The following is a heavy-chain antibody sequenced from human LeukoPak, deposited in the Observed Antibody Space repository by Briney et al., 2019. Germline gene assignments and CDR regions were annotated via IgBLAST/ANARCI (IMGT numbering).Heavy chain of an antibody. CDR2: ISASGGST. CDR3: ARDLNWGQVDY. V-gene: IGHV3-23*01. CDR1: GFTFSSYA. Sequence: GGSLRLSCAASGFTFSSYAMSWVRQAPGKGLEWVSAISASGGSTYYADSVKGRFTISRDNARNIVYLQMNSLREDDTAVYYCARDLNWGQVDYWGQGTLVTVSS. D-gene: IGHD7-27*01. J-gene: IGHJ4*02.